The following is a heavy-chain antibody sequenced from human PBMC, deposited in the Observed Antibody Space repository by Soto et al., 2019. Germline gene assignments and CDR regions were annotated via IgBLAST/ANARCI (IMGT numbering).Heavy chain of an antibody. D-gene: IGHD3-10*01. CDR1: GNNFTNYW. CDR2: IYHGDSET. Sequence: XYSLNVLCKCPGNNFTNYWSGLVRQMPGKGLEWMGIIYHGDSETRYSPSFQGQVTMSADKSISTAYLQWSSLKASDRAIYYCERKYYYGAGTLDYWGQGTLVTVSS. CDR3: ERKYYYGAGTLDY. V-gene: IGHV5-51*01. J-gene: IGHJ4*02.